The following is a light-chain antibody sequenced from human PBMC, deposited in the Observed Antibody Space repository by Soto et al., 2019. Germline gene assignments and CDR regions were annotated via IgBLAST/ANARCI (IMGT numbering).Light chain of an antibody. CDR1: SSDVRDNVY. J-gene: IGLJ3*02. CDR2: DVN. Sequence: QSALTHPRSVSGSPGQSVTISCTGTSSDVRDNVYLSWYQHHPGKAPTLMIYDVNKRPSVVPDRFSGSTSVKNASLTISWLQVEDESEYYCCSPAGTYVLLGGGTKLTVL. V-gene: IGLV2-11*01. CDR3: CSPAGTYVL.